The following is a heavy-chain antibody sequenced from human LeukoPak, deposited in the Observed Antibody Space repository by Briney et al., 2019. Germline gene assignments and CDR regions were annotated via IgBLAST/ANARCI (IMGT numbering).Heavy chain of an antibody. CDR2: ITASSTAI. CDR1: GFTFNTYT. Sequence: GGSLRLSCAASGFTFNTYTMNWVRQAPGKGLEWVSSITASSTAIYSADSVKGRFTISRDNAKNSLCLQMNSLRAEDTAVYYCARVGWAYGDGIDYWGQGTLVTVSS. CDR3: ARVGWAYGDGIDY. V-gene: IGHV3-21*01. D-gene: IGHD4-17*01. J-gene: IGHJ4*02.